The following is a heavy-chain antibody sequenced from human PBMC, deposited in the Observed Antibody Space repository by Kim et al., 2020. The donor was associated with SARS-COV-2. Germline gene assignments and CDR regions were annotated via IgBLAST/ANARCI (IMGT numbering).Heavy chain of an antibody. J-gene: IGHJ4*02. D-gene: IGHD5-12*01. CDR1: GFTVSSNY. CDR3: ARAIGDGYNGIDY. Sequence: GGSLRLSCAASGFTVSSNYMSWVRQAPGKGLEWVSVIYSGGSTYYADSVKGRFTISRHNSKNTLYLQMSSLRAEDTAVYYCARAIGDGYNGIDYWGQGTLVTVSS. V-gene: IGHV3-53*04. CDR2: IYSGGST.